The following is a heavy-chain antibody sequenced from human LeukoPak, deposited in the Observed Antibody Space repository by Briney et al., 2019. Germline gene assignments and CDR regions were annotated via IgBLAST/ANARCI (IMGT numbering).Heavy chain of an antibody. D-gene: IGHD1-26*01. J-gene: IGHJ3*02. CDR3: ARDGEWEKLMFDAFDI. V-gene: IGHV3-48*02. CDR1: GFIFSTYS. CDR2: NSTSSSTI. Sequence: GGSLRLSCAVSGFIFSTYSMNWVRQAPGKGLECVAYNSTSSSTIYYADSVKGRFTISRDNARNSLYLQMNSLRDEDTAVYYCARDGEWEKLMFDAFDIWGQGTMVTVSS.